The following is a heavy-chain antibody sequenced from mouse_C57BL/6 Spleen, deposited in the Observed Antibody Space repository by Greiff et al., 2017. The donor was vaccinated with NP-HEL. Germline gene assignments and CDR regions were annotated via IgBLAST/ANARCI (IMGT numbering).Heavy chain of an antibody. D-gene: IGHD2-1*01. CDR2: INPSNGGT. V-gene: IGHV1-53*01. CDR3: AREGNGKRDFDY. Sequence: VQLQQPGTELVKPGASVKLSCKASGYTFTSYWMHWVKQRPGQGLEWIGNINPSNGGTNYNEKFKSKATLTVDKSSSTAYMQLSSLASEDSAVYCYAREGNGKRDFDYWGQGTTLTVSS. CDR1: GYTFTSYW. J-gene: IGHJ2*01.